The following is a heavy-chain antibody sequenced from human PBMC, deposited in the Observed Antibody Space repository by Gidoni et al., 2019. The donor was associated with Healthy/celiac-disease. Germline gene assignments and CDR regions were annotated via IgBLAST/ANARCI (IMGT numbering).Heavy chain of an antibody. J-gene: IGHJ5*02. CDR3: ARVYVVVPAAIQDWFDP. CDR1: GGTFRSYA. Sequence: QVQLVQSGAEVKKPGSSVKVSCKASGGTFRSYAISWVRQAPGQGLEWMGGIIPIFGTANYAQKFQGRVTITADESTSTAYMELSSLRSEDTAVYYCARVYVVVPAAIQDWFDPWGQGTLVTVSS. CDR2: IIPIFGTA. D-gene: IGHD2-2*02. V-gene: IGHV1-69*01.